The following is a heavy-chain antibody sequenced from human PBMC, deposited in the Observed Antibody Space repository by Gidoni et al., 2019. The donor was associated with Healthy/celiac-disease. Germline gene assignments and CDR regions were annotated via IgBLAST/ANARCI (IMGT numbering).Heavy chain of an antibody. D-gene: IGHD6-13*01. V-gene: IGHV2-5*02. CDR2: IYWDDDK. CDR1: GFSLSTTRVG. J-gene: IGHJ4*02. Sequence: QITLKESGPTLVTPTQTLTLTCTFSGFSLSTTRVGVGWVRQPPGKALEWLALIYWDDDKRYSHSLKSRLTITKDTSKNQVVLTMTNMDPVDTATYYCAHRLVSKYSSSWYGDYWGQGTLVTVSS. CDR3: AHRLVSKYSSSWYGDY.